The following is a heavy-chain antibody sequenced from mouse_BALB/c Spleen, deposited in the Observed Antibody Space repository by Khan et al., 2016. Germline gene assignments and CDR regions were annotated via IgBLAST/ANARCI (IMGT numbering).Heavy chain of an antibody. CDR1: GYTFTSYT. J-gene: IGHJ2*01. CDR3: AREIYGNYPFGY. D-gene: IGHD2-1*01. CDR2: VNPSSGYT. Sequence: QVQLQQSGAELARPGASVMMSCKASGYTFTSYTMHWVKQRPGQGLEWIGCVNPSSGYTNYNQKFKDKATLTADKSSSTAYMQLSSLTSEDSAVYYCAREIYGNYPFGYWGQGTTLTDSS. V-gene: IGHV1-4*01.